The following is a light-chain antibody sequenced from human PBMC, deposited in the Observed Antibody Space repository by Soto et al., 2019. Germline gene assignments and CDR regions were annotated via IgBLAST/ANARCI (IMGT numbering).Light chain of an antibody. Sequence: EIVLTQSPGTLSLSPGERATLSCRASQSVSSSYLGWYQQKPGQAPRLLIYDASSRATGISDRFSGSGSGTDFTLTISRLEPEDFAVYYCQQYGSPPYGFGQGTKLEIK. V-gene: IGKV3-20*01. J-gene: IGKJ2*03. CDR1: QSVSSSY. CDR3: QQYGSPPYG. CDR2: DAS.